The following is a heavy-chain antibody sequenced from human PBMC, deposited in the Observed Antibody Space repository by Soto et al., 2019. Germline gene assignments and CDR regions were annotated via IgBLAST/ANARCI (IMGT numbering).Heavy chain of an antibody. V-gene: IGHV4-31*03. Sequence: SETLSLTCTVSGGSISSGGYYWSWIRQHPGKGLEWIGYIYYSGSTYYNPSLKSRVTISVDTSKNQFSLKLSSVTAADTAVYYCARSPPIMVAANPWFDPWGKGTLVTVSS. CDR1: GGSISSGGYY. J-gene: IGHJ5*02. D-gene: IGHD2-15*01. CDR3: ARSPPIMVAANPWFDP. CDR2: IYYSGST.